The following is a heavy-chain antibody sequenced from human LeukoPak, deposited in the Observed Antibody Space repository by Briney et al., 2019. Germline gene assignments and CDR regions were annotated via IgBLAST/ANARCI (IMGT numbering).Heavy chain of an antibody. J-gene: IGHJ4*02. CDR2: ISYRGST. V-gene: IGHV4-59*08. CDR3: ARHRYTSSSSYFDF. CDR1: GDSFSSHY. D-gene: IGHD6-6*01. Sequence: SETLSLTCTVSGDSFSSHYWTWIRQPPGKGLEWIGYISYRGSTNYNPSLKSRVTISIDTSKNQFSLRLSSVTAADTAVYYCARHRYTSSSSYFDFWGQGTLVTVSS.